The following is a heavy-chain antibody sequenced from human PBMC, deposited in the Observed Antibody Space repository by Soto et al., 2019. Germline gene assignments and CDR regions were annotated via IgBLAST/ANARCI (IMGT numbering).Heavy chain of an antibody. Sequence: GGSLRFSCVASGFTFSSYWMSWVRQAPGKGLEWVANIKQDGSEKYYVDSVKGRFTISRDNAKNSLFLQMNSLRVEDTAVYYCARDSRLYDSSAYPWGQGTLVTVSS. CDR3: ARDSRLYDSSAYP. V-gene: IGHV3-7*05. J-gene: IGHJ5*02. D-gene: IGHD3-22*01. CDR1: GFTFSSYW. CDR2: IKQDGSEK.